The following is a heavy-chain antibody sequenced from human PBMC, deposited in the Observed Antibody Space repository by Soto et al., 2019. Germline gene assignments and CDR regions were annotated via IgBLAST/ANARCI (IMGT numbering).Heavy chain of an antibody. CDR2: IWYDGSVK. V-gene: IGHV3-33*01. CDR3: ARDPYKFDLTFWFDP. Sequence: QVQLVESGGGVVQPGRSLRLSCAASGFNFSSYGIHWVRQAPGKGLGWVGVIWYDGSVKYYADSVKGRFTISRDNSKNTLYLQMNSLRAEDTAVYYCARDPYKFDLTFWFDPWGQGTLVTVSS. J-gene: IGHJ5*02. CDR1: GFNFSSYG. D-gene: IGHD3-9*01.